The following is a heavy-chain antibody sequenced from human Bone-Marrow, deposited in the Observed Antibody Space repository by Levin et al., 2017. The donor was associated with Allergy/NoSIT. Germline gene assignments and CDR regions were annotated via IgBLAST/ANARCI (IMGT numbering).Heavy chain of an antibody. J-gene: IGHJ4*02. CDR3: ARDSNDFTYCDY. CDR2: IIPIFGTA. Sequence: WASVKVSCKASGGTFSSYAISWVRQAPGQGLEWMGGIIPIFGTANYAQKFQGRVTITADESTSTAYMELSSLRSEDTAVYYCARDSNDFTYCDYWGQGTLVTVSS. CDR1: GGTFSSYA. V-gene: IGHV1-69*13. D-gene: IGHD3-3*01.